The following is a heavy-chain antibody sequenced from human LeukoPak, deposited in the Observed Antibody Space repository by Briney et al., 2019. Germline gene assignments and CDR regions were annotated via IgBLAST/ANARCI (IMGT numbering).Heavy chain of an antibody. CDR1: GYSFTTYW. V-gene: IGHV5-51*01. Sequence: GESLKISCKASGYSFTTYWIAWVRQMPGKGLEWMGIINPGDSDTRYSPSFQGQVTLSADKSISTAYLQWSSLKASDTAMYYCARRYGVSLDSWGQGTPVTVSS. J-gene: IGHJ4*02. CDR3: ARRYGVSLDS. D-gene: IGHD3-10*01. CDR2: INPGDSDT.